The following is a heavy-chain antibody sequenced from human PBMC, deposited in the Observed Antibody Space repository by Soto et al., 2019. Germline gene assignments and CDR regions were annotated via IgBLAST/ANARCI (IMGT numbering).Heavy chain of an antibody. CDR3: ARRGLGNFFDY. V-gene: IGHV4-39*01. D-gene: IGHD6-19*01. CDR1: GGSINSNTYS. J-gene: IGHJ4*02. Sequence: SETLSLTCTVSGGSINSNTYSWAWIRQPPEKGQEWIGTIYYSGSTYYNPSLRSRVTISVDTSKNEFSLKLSSVTAADTAVFYCARRGLGNFFDYWGQGALVTVSS. CDR2: IYYSGST.